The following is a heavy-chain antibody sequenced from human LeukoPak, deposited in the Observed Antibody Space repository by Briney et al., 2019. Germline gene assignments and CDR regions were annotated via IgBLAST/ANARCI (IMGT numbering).Heavy chain of an antibody. D-gene: IGHD3-22*01. Sequence: GGSLRLSCAASGFTFNSYAMSWVRQAPGKGLEWVSGISGSGGNTYYADSVKGRFTISRDNSKNTLYLQMNSLRAEDTAVYYCAKDLYFYDSRGYHRFAYWGQGTLVTVSS. V-gene: IGHV3-23*01. CDR1: GFTFNSYA. J-gene: IGHJ4*02. CDR3: AKDLYFYDSRGYHRFAY. CDR2: ISGSGGNT.